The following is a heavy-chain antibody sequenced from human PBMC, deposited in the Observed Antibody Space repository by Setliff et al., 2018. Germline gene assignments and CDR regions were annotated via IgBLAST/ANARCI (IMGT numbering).Heavy chain of an antibody. V-gene: IGHV3-23*05. CDR2: IKDSDYST. Sequence: PGGSLRLSCAASGFTFSTYAMSWVRQAPGKGLEWVSTIKDSDYSTYYADSVKGRFTISRDNSKNTLYLQMNGLRAEDSALYYCAKDPNGDFFGAFDTWGQGALVTV. CDR3: AKDPNGDFFGAFDT. J-gene: IGHJ5*02. CDR1: GFTFSTYA. D-gene: IGHD4-17*01.